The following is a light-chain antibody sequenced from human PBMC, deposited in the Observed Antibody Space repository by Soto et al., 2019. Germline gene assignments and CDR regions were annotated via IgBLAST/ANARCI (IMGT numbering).Light chain of an antibody. J-gene: IGKJ4*01. CDR1: QGISSY. CDR3: QQLNSYPT. Sequence: DIQLTQSPSFLSASVGDRVTITCRASQGISSYLAWYQQKPGKAPKLLIHAASTLQTGVPSRFSGSGSGTEFTLTISSLQPEDFATYYCQQLNSYPTFGGGTKVDIK. V-gene: IGKV1-9*01. CDR2: AAS.